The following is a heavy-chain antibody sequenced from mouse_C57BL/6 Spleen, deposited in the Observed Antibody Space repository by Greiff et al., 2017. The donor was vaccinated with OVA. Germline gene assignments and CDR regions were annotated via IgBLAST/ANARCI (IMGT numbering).Heavy chain of an antibody. V-gene: IGHV1-81*01. J-gene: IGHJ2*01. Sequence: VQLQQSGAELARPGASVKLSCKASGYTFTSYGISWVKQRTGQGLEWIGEIYPRSGNTYYNEKFKGKATLTADKSSSTAYMELRSLTSEDSAVYFCARSKDYSNYEGGFDYWGQGTTLTVSS. D-gene: IGHD2-5*01. CDR3: ARSKDYSNYEGGFDY. CDR1: GYTFTSYG. CDR2: IYPRSGNT.